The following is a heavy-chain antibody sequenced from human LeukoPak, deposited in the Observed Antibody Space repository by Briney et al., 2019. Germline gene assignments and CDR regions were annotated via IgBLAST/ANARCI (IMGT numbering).Heavy chain of an antibody. D-gene: IGHD3-16*01. V-gene: IGHV4-34*01. J-gene: IGHJ4*02. CDR3: ARGYGSLDY. CDR2: INHSGST. CDR1: GGSFSGYY. Sequence: SETLSLTCAVYGGSFSGYYWSWIRQPPGKGLEWIGEINHSGSTNYNPSLKSRVTISVDTSKNQFSLKLSSVTAADTAVYYCARGYGSLDYWGQGTLVTVSS.